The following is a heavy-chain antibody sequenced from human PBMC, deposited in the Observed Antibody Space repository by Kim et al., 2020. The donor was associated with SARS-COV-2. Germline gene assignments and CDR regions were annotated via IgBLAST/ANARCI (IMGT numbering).Heavy chain of an antibody. J-gene: IGHJ4*02. D-gene: IGHD5-18*01. V-gene: IGHV1-2*06. Sequence: ASVKVSCKASGYTFTGYYMHWVRQAPGQGLEWMGRINPNSGGTNYAQKFQGRVTMTRDTSISTDYMELSRLRSDDTAVYYCARGLSYGGYSYGLFAYWGQGTLVTVSS. CDR2: INPNSGGT. CDR3: ARGLSYGGYSYGLFAY. CDR1: GYTFTGYY.